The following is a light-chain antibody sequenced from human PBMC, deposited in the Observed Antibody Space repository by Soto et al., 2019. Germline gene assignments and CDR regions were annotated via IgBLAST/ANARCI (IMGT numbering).Light chain of an antibody. CDR1: QTISMY. CDR2: AAS. CDR3: QQSYTTPPLT. V-gene: IGKV1-39*01. J-gene: IGKJ4*01. Sequence: DIQMTQSPSSLSASVGDRVTISCRASQTISMYLNWYQQRPGKAPILLISAASSLQTGVPSRFSSSGSGTDFILTISSLQPEDVATYYCQQSYTTPPLTFGGGTKVEIK.